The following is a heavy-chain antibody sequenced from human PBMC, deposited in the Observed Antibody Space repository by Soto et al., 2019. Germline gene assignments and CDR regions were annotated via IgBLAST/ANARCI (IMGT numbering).Heavy chain of an antibody. D-gene: IGHD3-3*01. J-gene: IGHJ3*02. Sequence: GGSLRLSCAASGFTFSSYSMNWVRQAPGKGLEWVSYISSSSSTIYYADSVKGRFTISRDNAKNSLYLQMNSLRAEDTAVYYGARDRGLDFWSGYSDAFDIWGQGTMVTVSS. CDR3: ARDRGLDFWSGYSDAFDI. CDR1: GFTFSSYS. V-gene: IGHV3-48*04. CDR2: ISSSSSTI.